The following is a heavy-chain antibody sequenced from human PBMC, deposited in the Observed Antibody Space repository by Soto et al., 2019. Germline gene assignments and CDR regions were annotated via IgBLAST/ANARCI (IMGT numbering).Heavy chain of an antibody. CDR2: INNDGRST. D-gene: IGHD6-19*01. J-gene: IGHJ4*02. CDR3: ATSPKGSGY. V-gene: IGHV3-74*01. Sequence: PGGSLRLSCTASGFTSSSYWMHWVRQAPGKGLVWVSHINNDGRSTNYADYVKGRFTISRDNAKNTLYLQMNSLRAEDTAIYYCATSPKGSGYWGQGTLVTVSS. CDR1: GFTSSSYW.